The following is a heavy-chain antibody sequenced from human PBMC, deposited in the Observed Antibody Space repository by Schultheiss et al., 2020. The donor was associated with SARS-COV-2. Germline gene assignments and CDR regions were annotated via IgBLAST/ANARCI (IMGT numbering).Heavy chain of an antibody. CDR3: ARTDWVFDC. J-gene: IGHJ4*02. CDR2: MSFDGGDE. CDR1: GFTFSSYA. D-gene: IGHD3-9*01. V-gene: IGHV3-30*04. Sequence: GGSLRLSCAASGFTFSSYAMHWVRQAPGKGLEWVAVMSFDGGDEYYADSVKGRFSISRDNAKNSLYLQMNSLRAEDTAVYFCARTDWVFDCWGQGVLVTVSS.